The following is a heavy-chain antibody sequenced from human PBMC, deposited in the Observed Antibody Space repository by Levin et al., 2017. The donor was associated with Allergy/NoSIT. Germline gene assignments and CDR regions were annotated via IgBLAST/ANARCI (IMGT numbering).Heavy chain of an antibody. D-gene: IGHD3-10*01. J-gene: IGHJ6*02. Sequence: ASVKVSCKASGYTFTGYYMHWVRQAPGQGLEWMGWINPNSGGTNYAQKFQGRVTMTRDTSISTAYMELSRLRSDDTAVYYCAGFDGSGSYPYYDYGMDGWGQGTTVTVSS. CDR1: GYTFTGYY. CDR2: INPNSGGT. V-gene: IGHV1-2*02. CDR3: AGFDGSGSYPYYDYGMDG.